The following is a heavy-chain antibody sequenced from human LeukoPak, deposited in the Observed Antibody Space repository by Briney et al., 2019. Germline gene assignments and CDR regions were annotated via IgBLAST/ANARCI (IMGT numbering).Heavy chain of an antibody. CDR1: GYIFTSYF. J-gene: IGHJ5*02. V-gene: IGHV1-46*01. CDR3: ARALPHRRLMDTTMEQHWFDP. CDR2: INPSGGST. D-gene: IGHD5-18*01. Sequence: ASVKVSCKASGYIFTSYFMHWVRQAPGQGLEWMGLINPSGGSTRYAQKFQGRVTMTRDMSTSTVYMELSSLRSEDTAVYYCARALPHRRLMDTTMEQHWFDPWGQGTLVTVPS.